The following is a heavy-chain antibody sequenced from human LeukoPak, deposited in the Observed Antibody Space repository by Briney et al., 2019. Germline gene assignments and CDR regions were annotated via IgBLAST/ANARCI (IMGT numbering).Heavy chain of an antibody. J-gene: IGHJ6*02. V-gene: IGHV1-24*01. CDR3: AKLTGMVRGVIDYYYYGMDV. CDR2: FDPEDGET. CDR1: GYTLTELS. Sequence: GASVKVSCKVSGYTLTELSMHWVRQAPGKGLEWMVGFDPEDGETIYAQKFQGRVTMTEDTSTDTAYMELSSLRSEDTAVYYCAKLTGMVRGVIDYYYYGMDVWGQGTTVTVSS. D-gene: IGHD3-10*01.